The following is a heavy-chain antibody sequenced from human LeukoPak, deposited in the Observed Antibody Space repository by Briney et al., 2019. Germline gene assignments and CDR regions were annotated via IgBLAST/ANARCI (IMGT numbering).Heavy chain of an antibody. CDR1: GGTFSGYA. CDR3: AHGTVKGSGIQRSGRFYPGAQVFDY. D-gene: IGHD3-10*01. J-gene: IGHJ4*02. V-gene: IGHV1-69*13. CDR2: IIPIFGTA. Sequence: GASVKVSCKASGGTFSGYAISWVRQAPGQGLEWMGGIIPIFGTANYAQKFQGRVTITADESTSTAYMELSSLRSEDAAVYYCAHGTVKGSGIQRSGRFYPGAQVFDYWGQGTLVTVSS.